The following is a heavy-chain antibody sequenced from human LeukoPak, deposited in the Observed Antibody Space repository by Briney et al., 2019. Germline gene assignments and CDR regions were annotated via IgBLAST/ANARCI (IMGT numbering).Heavy chain of an antibody. CDR2: IKCDGSEK. D-gene: IGHD3-10*01. J-gene: IGHJ4*02. Sequence: GESLILSCAASGLTFISSWMHSVCQAPEKGLEWVADIKCDGSEKYYVDSVKGRLTISRDNAKNSLYLQVNSLRTEDIRSGSYSLIDYWGQGTLLTVSS. CDR1: GLTFISSW. CDR3: SLIDY. V-gene: IGHV3-52*01.